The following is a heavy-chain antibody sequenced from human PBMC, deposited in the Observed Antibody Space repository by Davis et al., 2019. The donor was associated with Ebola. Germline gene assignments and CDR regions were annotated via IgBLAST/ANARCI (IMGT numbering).Heavy chain of an antibody. J-gene: IGHJ4*02. CDR3: ARGPWFGELLWSSYFDY. Sequence: SETLSLTCTVSGGSISSGGYYWSWIRQPPGKGLEWIGYIYYSGSTNYNPSLKSRVTISVDTSKNQFSLKLSSVTAADTAVYYCARGPWFGELLWSSYFDYWGQGTLVTVSS. V-gene: IGHV4-61*08. CDR2: IYYSGST. D-gene: IGHD3-10*01. CDR1: GGSISSGGYY.